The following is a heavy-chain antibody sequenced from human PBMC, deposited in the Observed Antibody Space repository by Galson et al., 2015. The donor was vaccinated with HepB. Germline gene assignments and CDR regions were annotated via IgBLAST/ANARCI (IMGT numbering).Heavy chain of an antibody. CDR2: ISAYNGNT. CDR3: ARTSGSYYGVYYYYGMDV. V-gene: IGHV1-18*01. CDR1: GYTFTSYG. D-gene: IGHD1-26*01. Sequence: QSGAEVKKPGASVKVSCKASGYTFTSYGINWVRQAPGQGLEWMGWISAYNGNTNYAQKLQGRVTMTTDTSTSTAYMELRSLRPDDTAVYYCARTSGSYYGVYYYYGMDVWGRGTTVTVSS. J-gene: IGHJ6*02.